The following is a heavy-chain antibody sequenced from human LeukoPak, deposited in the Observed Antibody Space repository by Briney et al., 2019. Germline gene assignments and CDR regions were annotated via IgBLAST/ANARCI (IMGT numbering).Heavy chain of an antibody. V-gene: IGHV3-23*01. D-gene: IGHD3-22*01. J-gene: IGHJ4*02. CDR2: ISGSGGST. Sequence: PGGSLRLSCAASGFTFSSYAMSWASQAPGNGLEWVSAISGSGGSTYYADSVKGRFTISRDNAKNTLYLQMNSLRAEDTAVYYCAKSSYCCDSSGYYFSWGQGTLVTVSS. CDR3: AKSSYCCDSSGYYFS. CDR1: GFTFSSYA.